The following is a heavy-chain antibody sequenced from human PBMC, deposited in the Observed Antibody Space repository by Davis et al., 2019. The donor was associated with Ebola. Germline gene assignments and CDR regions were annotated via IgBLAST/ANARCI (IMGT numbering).Heavy chain of an antibody. CDR3: TRTKPNPPWWFDP. CDR2: IIPIFGTA. CDR1: GGTFSSYA. J-gene: IGHJ5*02. Sequence: SVKVSCKASGGTFSSYAISWVRQAPGQGLEWMGGIIPIFGTANYAQKFQGRVTITADESTSTAYMELSSLRSDDTAVYYCTRTKPNPPWWFDPWGQGTLVTVSS. D-gene: IGHD2-8*01. V-gene: IGHV1-69*13.